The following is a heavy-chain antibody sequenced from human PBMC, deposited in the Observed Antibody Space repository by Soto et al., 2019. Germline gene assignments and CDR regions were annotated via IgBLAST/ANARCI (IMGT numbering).Heavy chain of an antibody. CDR2: MNPNSGNT. Sequence: QVQLVQSGAEVKKPGASVKVSCKASGYTFTSYDINWVRQATGQGLEWMGWMNPNSGNTGYAQKFQGRVTMTRNTSIRTAYMELSSLRSEDTAVYYCARGRYCTNGVCLWFDPWGQGTLVTVSS. V-gene: IGHV1-8*01. D-gene: IGHD2-8*01. CDR1: GYTFTSYD. J-gene: IGHJ5*02. CDR3: ARGRYCTNGVCLWFDP.